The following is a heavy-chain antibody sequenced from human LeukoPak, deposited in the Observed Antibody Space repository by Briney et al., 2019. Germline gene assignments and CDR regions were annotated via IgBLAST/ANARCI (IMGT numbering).Heavy chain of an antibody. D-gene: IGHD5-24*01. CDR2: IYSDGDT. CDR1: GFTFSGNH. V-gene: IGHV3-66*02. CDR3: ARDPRDGYGHFDY. J-gene: IGHJ4*02. Sequence: QSGGSLRLSCVVSGFTFSGNHMNWVRQATGKGLEWVSVIYSDGDTYYADSVKGRFTISRDSSRNTLSLQMNSLKPEDTAVYYCARDPRDGYGHFDYWGQGTLVTVSS.